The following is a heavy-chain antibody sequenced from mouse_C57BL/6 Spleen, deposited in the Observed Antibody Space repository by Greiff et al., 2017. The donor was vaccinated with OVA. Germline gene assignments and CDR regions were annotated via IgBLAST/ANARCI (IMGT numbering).Heavy chain of an antibody. CDR3: ARPVYYGSSWFAY. CDR2: INPSNGGT. D-gene: IGHD1-1*01. CDR1: GYTFTSYW. V-gene: IGHV1-53*01. J-gene: IGHJ3*01. Sequence: QVHVKQPGTELVKPGASVKLSCKASGYTFTSYWMHWVKQRPGQGLEWIGNINPSNGGTNYNEKFKSKATLTVDKSSSTAYMQLSSLTSEDSAVYYCARPVYYGSSWFAYWGQGTLVTVSA.